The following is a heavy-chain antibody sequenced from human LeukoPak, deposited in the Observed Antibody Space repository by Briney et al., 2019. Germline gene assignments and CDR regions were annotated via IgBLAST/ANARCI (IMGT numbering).Heavy chain of an antibody. J-gene: IGHJ5*02. D-gene: IGHD3-22*01. CDR1: GYSFTNHN. Sequence: GASVKVSCKASGYSFTNHNMNWVRQAPGQGLEWMGWINTKTGNPTYAQGFTGRFVFSLDTSVRMAYLQISSLKAEDTAVYYCARGTDYYDSSGYYYRCDPWGQGTLVTVTS. V-gene: IGHV7-4-1*04. CDR3: ARGTDYYDSSGYYYRCDP. CDR2: INTKTGNP.